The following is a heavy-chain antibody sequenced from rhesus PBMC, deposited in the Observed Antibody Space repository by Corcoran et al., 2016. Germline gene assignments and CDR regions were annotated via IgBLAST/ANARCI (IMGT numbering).Heavy chain of an antibody. CDR2: ISGSSGST. CDR3: ARGMGGSFDY. V-gene: IGHV4-65*01. J-gene: IGHJ4*01. CDR1: GGSVSSSNW. D-gene: IGHD1-44*02. Sequence: QVQLQESGPGLVKPSETLSLTCAVSGGSVSSSNWWSWIRQPPGKGREWIGYISGSSGSTYNNPSLKSRVTIATDTSKNQFARKLSSVTAADTAVYYCARGMGGSFDYWGQGVLVTVSS.